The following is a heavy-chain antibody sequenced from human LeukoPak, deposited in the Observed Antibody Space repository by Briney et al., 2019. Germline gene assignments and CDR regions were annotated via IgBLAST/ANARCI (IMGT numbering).Heavy chain of an antibody. CDR1: GGSISSYY. Sequence: SETLSLTCTVSGGSISSYYWSWIRQPPGKGLEWIGYIYYSGSTNYNPSLKSRVTISVDTSKNQFSLKLSSVTAADTAVYYCAREVLLYDYVWGSYRYWDYWGQGTLVTVSS. D-gene: IGHD3-16*02. CDR2: IYYSGST. J-gene: IGHJ4*02. V-gene: IGHV4-59*01. CDR3: AREVLLYDYVWGSYRYWDY.